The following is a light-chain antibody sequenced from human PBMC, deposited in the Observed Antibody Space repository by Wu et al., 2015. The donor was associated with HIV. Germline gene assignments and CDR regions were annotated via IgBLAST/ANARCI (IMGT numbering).Light chain of an antibody. CDR2: GAS. CDR3: HQYSNWPGT. V-gene: IGKV3-15*01. J-gene: IGKJ1*01. CDR1: QSVSSN. Sequence: EIVMTQSPATLSVSPGERATLSCRASQSVSSNLAWYQQKPGQAPRLLIYGASTRATGIPARFSGSGSGTEFTPTISSLQSEDFAVYYCHQYSNWPGTFGQGTKVEIK.